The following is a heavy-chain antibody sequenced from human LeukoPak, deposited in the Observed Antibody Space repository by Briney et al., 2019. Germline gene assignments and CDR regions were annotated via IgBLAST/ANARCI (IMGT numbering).Heavy chain of an antibody. Sequence: GGSLRLSCAASGFTFSSYGMHWVRQAPGKGLEWVAVISYDGSNKYYADSVKGRFTISRDNSKNTLYLQMNSLRAEDTAVYYCAKDRVAVAGARYYYYYYMDVWGKGTTVTVSS. CDR2: ISYDGSNK. V-gene: IGHV3-30*18. CDR1: GFTFSSYG. CDR3: AKDRVAVAGARYYYYYYMDV. J-gene: IGHJ6*03. D-gene: IGHD6-19*01.